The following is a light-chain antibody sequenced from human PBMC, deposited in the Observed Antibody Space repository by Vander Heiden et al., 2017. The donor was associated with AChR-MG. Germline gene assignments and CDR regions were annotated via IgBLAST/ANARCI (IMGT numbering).Light chain of an antibody. CDR2: AAS. Sequence: EIVMTQSPATLSVSPGERATLSCRASQSIGSQLAWYQRKPGQAPRLLIYAASTRATGIPAKFSGSGSGTEFTLTISSLQSEDFVVYYCQQDNNWPLTFGGGTKVDIK. CDR3: QQDNNWPLT. J-gene: IGKJ4*01. CDR1: QSIGSQ. V-gene: IGKV3-15*01.